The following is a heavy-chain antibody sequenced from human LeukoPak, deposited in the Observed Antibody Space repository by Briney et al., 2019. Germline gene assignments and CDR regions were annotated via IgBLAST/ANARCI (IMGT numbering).Heavy chain of an antibody. CDR2: IYYSGST. J-gene: IGHJ5*02. Sequence: PSETLSLTCTVSGGSISSSSYYWGWIRQPPGKGLEWIGSIYYSGSTYYNPSLKSRVTISVDTSKNRFSLKLSSVTAADTAVYYCARGFRSHHYSMYDILTGQTQEPNWFDPWGQGTLVTVSS. CDR3: ARGFRSHHYSMYDILTGQTQEPNWFDP. CDR1: GGSISSSSYY. D-gene: IGHD3-9*01. V-gene: IGHV4-39*07.